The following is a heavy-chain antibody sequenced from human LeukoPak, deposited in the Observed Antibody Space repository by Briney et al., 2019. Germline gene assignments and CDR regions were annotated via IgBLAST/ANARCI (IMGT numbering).Heavy chain of an antibody. J-gene: IGHJ3*02. V-gene: IGHV3-53*01. D-gene: IGHD5-24*01. CDR2: IYSGGSS. Sequence: GGSLRLSCAASGFTVSSNCMSWVRQAPGKGLEWASVIYSGGSSYCADSVKGRFTISRDNSKNTLYLQMNSLRAEDTAVYYCARASRDLSPFGIWGHGTMVTVSS. CDR3: ARASRDLSPFGI. CDR1: GFTVSSNC.